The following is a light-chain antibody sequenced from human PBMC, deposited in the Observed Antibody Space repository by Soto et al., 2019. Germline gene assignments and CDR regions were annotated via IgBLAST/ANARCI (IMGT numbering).Light chain of an antibody. CDR2: ELR. CDR3: LSKSRSISYV. V-gene: IGLV2-14*01. CDR1: TSDGSSYNY. J-gene: IGLJ1*01. Sequence: QSALTQPASVSGSPGPPITISCTGTTSDGSSYNYLSRYHQHPGKVPKLRIHELRNRPSGVSTRFFWSQSRHKTCLTISGLQAEDEGEYYCLSKSRSISYVFGTGTKVTV.